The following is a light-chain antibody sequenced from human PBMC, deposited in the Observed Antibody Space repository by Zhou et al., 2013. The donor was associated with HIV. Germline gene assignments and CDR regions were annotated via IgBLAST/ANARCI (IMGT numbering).Light chain of an antibody. J-gene: IGKJ2*01. V-gene: IGKV3-15*01. CDR2: GAS. CDR1: QSISGN. CDR3: QQYNNWPPVT. Sequence: EIVMTQSPVTLSVSPGERATLSCRASQSISGNLAWYQQKPGQAPRLLIYGASTRATGTPARFSGGGSGTAFTLTISSLQSEDFAVYYCQQYNNWPPVTFGQGTKLEIK.